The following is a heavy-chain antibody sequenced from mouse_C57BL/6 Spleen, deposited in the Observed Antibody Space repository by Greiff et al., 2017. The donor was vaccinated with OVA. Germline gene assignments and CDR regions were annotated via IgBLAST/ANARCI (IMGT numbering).Heavy chain of an antibody. CDR3: TIRIDGYYDY. Sequence: EVQRVESGAELVRPGASVKLSCTASGFNIKDDYMHWVKQRPEQGLEWIGWIDPENGDTEYASKFQGKATITADTSSNTAYLQLSSLTSEDTAVYYCTIRIDGYYDYWGQGTTLTVSS. J-gene: IGHJ2*01. D-gene: IGHD2-3*01. CDR1: GFNIKDDY. V-gene: IGHV14-4*01. CDR2: IDPENGDT.